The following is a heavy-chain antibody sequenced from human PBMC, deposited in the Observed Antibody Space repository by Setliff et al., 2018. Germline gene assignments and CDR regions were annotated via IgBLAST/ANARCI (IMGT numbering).Heavy chain of an antibody. Sequence: PSETLSLTCNLGLGSFTGYYWTWIRQVPGKGLEWDGRINHSGGINSNPSHKSRVTVSLYQSKSQFSLKVTSVSAADTAIYYCGRAVGGYYDFYYMDDWDKGATVTVSS. CDR3: GRAVGGYYDFYYMDD. V-gene: IGHV4-34*01. CDR1: LGSFTGYY. J-gene: IGHJ6*03. CDR2: INHSGGI.